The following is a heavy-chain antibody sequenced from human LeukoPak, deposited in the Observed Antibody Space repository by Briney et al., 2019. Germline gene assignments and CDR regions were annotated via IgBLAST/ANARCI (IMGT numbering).Heavy chain of an antibody. D-gene: IGHD4-17*01. J-gene: IGHJ4*02. CDR2: IIPILGIA. CDR3: ASSNYGDYVFGY. CDR1: GGTFSSYA. Sequence: GASVKVSCKASGGTFSSYAISWVRPAPGQGLEWMGRIIPILGIANYAQKFQGRVTITADKSTSTAYMELSSLRSEDTAVYYCASSNYGDYVFGYWGQGTLVTVSS. V-gene: IGHV1-69*04.